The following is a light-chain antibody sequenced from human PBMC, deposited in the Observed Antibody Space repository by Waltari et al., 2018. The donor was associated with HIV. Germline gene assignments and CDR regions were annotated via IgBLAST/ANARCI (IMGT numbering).Light chain of an antibody. V-gene: IGLV2-14*01. CDR1: RNDIGTYNY. Sequence: QSALTQPASVSGSPGQSITISCTGTRNDIGTYNYVSWYQQHPGNCPKLWMYEVTKRPSGVSNRFTGSKSGNTASLTISGLQAEDEAAYYCCSYTSTTTSILFAGGTKLTVL. CDR3: CSYTSTTTSIL. CDR2: EVT. J-gene: IGLJ2*01.